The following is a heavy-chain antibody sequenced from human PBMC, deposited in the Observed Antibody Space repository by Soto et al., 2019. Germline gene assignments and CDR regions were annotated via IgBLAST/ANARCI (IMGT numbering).Heavy chain of an antibody. CDR2: TNPSGGST. V-gene: IGHV1-46*01. Sequence: GASVKVSCKASGYTFTSYYMHWVRQAPGQGLEWMGITNPSGGSTSYAQKFQGRVTMTRDTSTSTVYMELSSLRSEDTAVYYCARGRGDVTMIVVARGDFDYRAQGTPVTVSS. CDR1: GYTFTSYY. CDR3: ARGRGDVTMIVVARGDFDY. J-gene: IGHJ4*02. D-gene: IGHD3-22*01.